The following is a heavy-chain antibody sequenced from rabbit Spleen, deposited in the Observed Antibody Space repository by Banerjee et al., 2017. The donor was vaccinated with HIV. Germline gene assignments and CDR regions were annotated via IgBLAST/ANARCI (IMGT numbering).Heavy chain of an antibody. CDR1: GFDFSNYG. J-gene: IGHJ3*01. CDR3: ARGSATMTMVITGYYLSL. CDR2: IYTGSDST. D-gene: IGHD2-1*01. Sequence: QEQLVESGGGLVQPGGSLKLSCKASGFDFSNYGVSWVRQAPGKGLEWIGCIYTGSDSTAYASWAKGRFTVSKTSSTTVTLQLNSLTAADTATYFCARGSATMTMVITGYYLSLWGQGTLVTVS. V-gene: IGHV1S45*01.